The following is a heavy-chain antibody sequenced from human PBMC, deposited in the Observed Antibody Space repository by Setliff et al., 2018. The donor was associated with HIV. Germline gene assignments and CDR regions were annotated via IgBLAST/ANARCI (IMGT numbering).Heavy chain of an antibody. J-gene: IGHJ5*02. CDR1: GGSFSGYY. Sequence: SETLSLTCAVYGGSFSGYYWNWIRQPPGKGLEWIGEINHSGSTNYNPSVKSRVTISVDTSKNQISLKLSSVTAADTAVYYCARDMMYHYDRSGSFGWFGPWGQGTQVTVPQ. D-gene: IGHD3-22*01. V-gene: IGHV4-34*01. CDR2: INHSGST. CDR3: ARDMMYHYDRSGSFGWFGP.